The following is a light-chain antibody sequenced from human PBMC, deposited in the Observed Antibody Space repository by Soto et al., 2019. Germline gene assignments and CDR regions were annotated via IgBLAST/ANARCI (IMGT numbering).Light chain of an antibody. CDR3: SSYTSSSTLYYV. CDR2: DVS. J-gene: IGLJ1*01. CDR1: SSDVGGYNY. V-gene: IGLV2-14*01. Sequence: QSVLTQPAPVSGSPGQSITISCTGTSSDVGGYNYVSWYQQHPGKAPKLMIYDVSNRPSGVSNRFSGSKSGNTASLTISGLQAEDEADYYCSSYTSSSTLYYVFGTGTKVTVL.